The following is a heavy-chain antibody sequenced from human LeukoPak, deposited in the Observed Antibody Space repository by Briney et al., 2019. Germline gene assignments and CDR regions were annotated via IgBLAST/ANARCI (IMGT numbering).Heavy chain of an antibody. CDR3: AYSSGYYYVGWFDP. Sequence: ASVKVSCKASGYTFTSYGISWVRQAPGQGLEWMGWISGYNGNTNYAQKLQGRVTMTTDTSTSTAYMELRSLRSDDTAVYYCAYSSGYYYVGWFDPWGQGTLVTVSS. CDR1: GYTFTSYG. V-gene: IGHV1-18*01. J-gene: IGHJ5*02. CDR2: ISGYNGNT. D-gene: IGHD3-22*01.